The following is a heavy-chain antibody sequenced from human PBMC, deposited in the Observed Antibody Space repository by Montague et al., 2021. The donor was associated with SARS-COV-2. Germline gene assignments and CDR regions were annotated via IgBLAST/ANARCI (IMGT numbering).Heavy chain of an antibody. V-gene: IGHV3-48*03. CDR3: TRDYRSIVGDGLDI. CDR1: GFTFSSYG. J-gene: IGHJ3*02. D-gene: IGHD3-16*02. Sequence: SLRLSCAASGFTFSSYGMHWVRQAPGKGPEWISYISTSAYTTPYAGSVKGRFTISRDNDKNPLYLQMNSLRVEDTAVYYCTRDYRSIVGDGLDIWGQGTKVTVSS. CDR2: ISTSAYTT.